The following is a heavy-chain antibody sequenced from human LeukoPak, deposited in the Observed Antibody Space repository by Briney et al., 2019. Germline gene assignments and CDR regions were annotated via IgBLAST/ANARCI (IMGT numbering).Heavy chain of an antibody. Sequence: SQTPSLTCTVSGGSLSPYYWGWIRQTPGKGLEWIGSIYYSGSTFYSPSLKSRVTISVDTSKNQFSLKLSSVTAADTAVYYCASLRERSYYARGFDYWGQGTLVTVSS. D-gene: IGHD1-26*01. J-gene: IGHJ4*02. V-gene: IGHV4-39*01. CDR1: GGSLSPYY. CDR3: ASLRERSYYARGFDY. CDR2: IYYSGST.